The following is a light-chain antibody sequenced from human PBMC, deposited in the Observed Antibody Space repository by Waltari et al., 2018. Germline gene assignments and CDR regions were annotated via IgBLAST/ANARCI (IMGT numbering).Light chain of an antibody. V-gene: IGLV7-43*01. J-gene: IGLJ3*02. CDR3: LLFDGDARV. Sequence: QTVVTQEPSLTVSPGGTVTLTCATSTGEVTSGHHPNWLQQKPGQPPRLLIFSTSHKPPWTPARFSGSLLGGKAALTLSGVQPEDEADYYCLLFDGDARVFGGGTRLTVL. CDR1: TGEVTSGHH. CDR2: STS.